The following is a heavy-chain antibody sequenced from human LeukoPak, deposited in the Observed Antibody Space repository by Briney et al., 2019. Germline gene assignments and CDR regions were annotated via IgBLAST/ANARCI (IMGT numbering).Heavy chain of an antibody. J-gene: IGHJ4*02. V-gene: IGHV3-74*01. CDR2: INSDGSST. D-gene: IGHD3-22*01. CDR3: ARVGTKDYYDSSGYYDY. Sequence: GGSLRLSCAASGFTFSNYEMHWVRQAPGKGLVWVSRINSDGSSTSYADSVKGRFTISRDNAKNTLYLQMNSLRAEDTAVYYCARVGTKDYYDSSGYYDYWGQGTLVTVSS. CDR1: GFTFSNYE.